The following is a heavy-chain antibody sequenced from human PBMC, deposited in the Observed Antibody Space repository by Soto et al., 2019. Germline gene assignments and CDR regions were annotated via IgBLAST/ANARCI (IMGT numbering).Heavy chain of an antibody. J-gene: IGHJ4*02. CDR2: INHSGST. Sequence: QVQLQQWGAGLLKPSETLSLTCAVYGGSFSGYYWSWIRQPPGKGLEWIGEINHSGSTNYNPSLKSRLTISVDTSKNQFSLKLSSVTAADTAVYYCARRPSIAVAGKGLDYWGQGTLVTVSS. CDR1: GGSFSGYY. CDR3: ARRPSIAVAGKGLDY. V-gene: IGHV4-34*01. D-gene: IGHD6-19*01.